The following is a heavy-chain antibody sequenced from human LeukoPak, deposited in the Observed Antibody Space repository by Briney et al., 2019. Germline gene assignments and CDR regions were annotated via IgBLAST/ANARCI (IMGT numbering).Heavy chain of an antibody. Sequence: GRSLRLSCGASGFTFSTYHMQWVRQAPGKGLEWVAVISNDERDKWYTDSVKGRFTISRDNSKNTLYLQINSLRTEDTGVYYCAKDGVNGGLFEYWGQGTLVTVSS. CDR1: GFTFSTYH. V-gene: IGHV3-30*18. CDR3: AKDGVNGGLFEY. D-gene: IGHD3-3*01. J-gene: IGHJ4*02. CDR2: ISNDERDK.